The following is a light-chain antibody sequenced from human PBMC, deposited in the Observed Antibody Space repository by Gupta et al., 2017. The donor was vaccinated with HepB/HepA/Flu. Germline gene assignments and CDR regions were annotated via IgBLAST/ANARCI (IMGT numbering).Light chain of an antibody. CDR2: DVT. V-gene: IGLV2-14*01. CDR3: SADTGTGSLV. Sequence: SALTQPASVSGSPGPSITISCTGTSSDVGAYNYVPWDQQHPGKAPKVVVYDVTKRPSGVSNRFSGSKSGSTASLAISGRKAEEEADYYCSADTGTGSLVFGGGTKVTVL. CDR1: SSDVGAYNY. J-gene: IGLJ2*01.